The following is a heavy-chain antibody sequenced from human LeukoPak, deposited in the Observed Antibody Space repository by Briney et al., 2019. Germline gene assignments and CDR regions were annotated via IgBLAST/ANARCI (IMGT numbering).Heavy chain of an antibody. CDR3: ASTPLEMATKSLDY. V-gene: IGHV1-46*01. CDR1: GYTFTSYY. CDR2: INPSGGST. J-gene: IGHJ4*02. Sequence: GASVKVSCKASGYTFTSYYMHWVRQALEQGLEWMGIINPSGGSTSYAQKFQGRVTMTRDTSTSTVYMELSSLRSEDTAVYYCASTPLEMATKSLDYWGQGTLVTVSS. D-gene: IGHD5-24*01.